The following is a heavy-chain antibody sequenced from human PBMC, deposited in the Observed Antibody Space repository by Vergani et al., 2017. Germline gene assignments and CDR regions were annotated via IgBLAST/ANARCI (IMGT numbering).Heavy chain of an antibody. V-gene: IGHV3-9*01. CDR2: IDRNYGVK. Sequence: VEAGGGLVQPGGSLRLSCTASGFTFQAFAFHWVRQVSGRGLEWVSGIDRNYGVKNGNSFEGRFSISRDNAKKAVFLQMNSLRVDDTAVYYCARAYGRYDWFDYWGQRTLVTVSS. J-gene: IGHJ4*01. D-gene: IGHD1-20*01. CDR1: GFTFQAFA. CDR3: ARAYGRYDWFDY.